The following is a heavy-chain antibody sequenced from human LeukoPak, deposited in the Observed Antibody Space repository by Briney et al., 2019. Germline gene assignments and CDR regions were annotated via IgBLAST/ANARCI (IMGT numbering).Heavy chain of an antibody. CDR2: ISHGGIT. CDR1: GGSFSGYY. Sequence: PSETLSLTCVVYGGSFSGYYWSCIRQAPGKGLEWIGEISHGGITKYNPSLTSRVTISVDSSKKQLSLNLTSVTAAGTAVYYCARGIAVAVDYYYYYMDVWGKGTTVTVSS. J-gene: IGHJ6*03. V-gene: IGHV4-34*01. CDR3: ARGIAVAVDYYYYYMDV. D-gene: IGHD6-19*01.